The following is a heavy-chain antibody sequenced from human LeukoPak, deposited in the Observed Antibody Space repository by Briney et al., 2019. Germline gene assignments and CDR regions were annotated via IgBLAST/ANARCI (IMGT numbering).Heavy chain of an antibody. CDR3: ASEAPSYCSGGSCYRGFDY. CDR1: GYTFTGYS. CDR2: INPNSGDS. Sequence: GSVKVSCMASGYTFTGYSMHWVRQAPGQGLEWMGRINPNSGDSNYAQKFQGRVTMTRVTTISTANMELIRLRSDDTAVYYCASEAPSYCSGGSCYRGFDYWGQGTLVTVSS. D-gene: IGHD2-15*01. J-gene: IGHJ4*02. V-gene: IGHV1-2*06.